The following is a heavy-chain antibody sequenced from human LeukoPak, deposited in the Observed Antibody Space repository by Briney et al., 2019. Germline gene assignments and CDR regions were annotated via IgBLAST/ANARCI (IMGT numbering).Heavy chain of an antibody. V-gene: IGHV1-69*13. CDR2: IIPIFATA. J-gene: IGHJ4*02. CDR3: ARDHLGYGSGSPFDY. CDR1: GGTFSSYA. Sequence: SVKASCKASGGTFSSYAISWVRQAPGQGLEWMGGIIPIFATANYAEKFQGRVTITAGESTGTAYMELSSLRSEDTAVYYCARDHLGYGSGSPFDYWGQGTLVTVSS. D-gene: IGHD3-10*01.